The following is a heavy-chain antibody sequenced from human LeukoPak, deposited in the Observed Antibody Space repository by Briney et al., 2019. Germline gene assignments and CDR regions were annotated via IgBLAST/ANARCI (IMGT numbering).Heavy chain of an antibody. CDR2: IKPDGSEK. V-gene: IGHV3-7*03. D-gene: IGHD3-10*01. Sequence: GGSLRLSCAASGFSFSSYWMSWVRQAPGKGLEWVANIKPDGSEKYYVYSVKGRFAISRDNAKNSLYLQMDSLRAEDTAMFYCAREPPIWGRGLDYWGQGTLVTVSS. CDR1: GFSFSSYW. CDR3: AREPPIWGRGLDY. J-gene: IGHJ4*02.